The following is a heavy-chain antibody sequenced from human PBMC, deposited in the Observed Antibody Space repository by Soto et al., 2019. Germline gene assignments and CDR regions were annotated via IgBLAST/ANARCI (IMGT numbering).Heavy chain of an antibody. CDR3: ARDKAVAGFFDY. CDR2: ISYDGSNK. J-gene: IGHJ4*02. V-gene: IGHV3-30-3*01. CDR1: GFTFSSYA. D-gene: IGHD6-19*01. Sequence: QVQLVESGGGVVQPGRSLRLSCAASGFTFSSYAMHWVRQAPGKGLEWVAVISYDGSNKYYADSVKGRFTISRDNSKNTLYLQMNSLRAEDTAVYYCARDKAVAGFFDYWGQGTLVTLSS.